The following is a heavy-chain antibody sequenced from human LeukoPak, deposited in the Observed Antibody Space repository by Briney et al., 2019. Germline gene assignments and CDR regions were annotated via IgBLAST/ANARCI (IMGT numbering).Heavy chain of an antibody. V-gene: IGHV3-30-3*01. Sequence: GGSLRLSCAASGFTFSSYAMHWVRQAPGKGLEWVAVISYDGSNKYYADSVKGRFTISRDNSKNTLYLQMNSLRAGDTAVYYCAKDYGSGKLGDYWGQGTLVTVSS. J-gene: IGHJ4*02. CDR2: ISYDGSNK. CDR1: GFTFSSYA. D-gene: IGHD3-10*01. CDR3: AKDYGSGKLGDY.